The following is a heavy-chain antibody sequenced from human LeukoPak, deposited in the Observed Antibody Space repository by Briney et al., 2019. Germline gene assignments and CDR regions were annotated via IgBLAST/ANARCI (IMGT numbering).Heavy chain of an antibody. D-gene: IGHD4-17*01. CDR1: GFTFNGYS. J-gene: IGHJ4*02. CDR2: ISTSSSYI. Sequence: PGGSLRLSCTASGFTFNGYSMNWVRQAPGKGLEWVSSISTSSSYIYYADSVKGRFTISRNNPKNTLYLQMNSLRAEDTAVYYCARNRGDPSYFDYWGQGTLVTVSS. CDR3: ARNRGDPSYFDY. V-gene: IGHV3-21*01.